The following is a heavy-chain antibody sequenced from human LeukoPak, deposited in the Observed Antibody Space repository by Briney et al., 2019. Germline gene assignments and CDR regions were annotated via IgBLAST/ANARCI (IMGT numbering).Heavy chain of an antibody. CDR1: GFTVSGNY. CDR3: ARVPVGYDSSGYYFDY. J-gene: IGHJ4*02. Sequence: PVGSLRVSGAASGFTVSGNYMSWVRQAPGKGMECVSVIYSGGSTYYADSVKGRFTISRDNSKNTLYLQMKSLRAEDTAVYYCARVPVGYDSSGYYFDYWGQGTLVTVSS. D-gene: IGHD3-22*01. V-gene: IGHV3-66*01. CDR2: IYSGGST.